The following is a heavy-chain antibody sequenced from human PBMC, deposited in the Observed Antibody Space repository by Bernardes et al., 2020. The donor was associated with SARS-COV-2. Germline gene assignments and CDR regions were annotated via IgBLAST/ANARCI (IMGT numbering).Heavy chain of an antibody. Sequence: SETLYLICTVSGGSISAYYWSWFRQPPGKGLEWIGYLYYTGSTNYNPSLQSRVTISVDTSKNQFSLKLSSVTAADTAVYYCARGFDYWGQGILVTVSS. CDR1: GGSISAYY. J-gene: IGHJ4*02. CDR3: ARGFDY. CDR2: LYYTGST. V-gene: IGHV4-59*01.